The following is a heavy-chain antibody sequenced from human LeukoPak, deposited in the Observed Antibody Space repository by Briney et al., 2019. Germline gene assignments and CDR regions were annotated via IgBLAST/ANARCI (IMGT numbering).Heavy chain of an antibody. CDR2: IRSDGSTS. V-gene: IGHV3-30*02. J-gene: IGHJ4*02. CDR1: GFTFSSYS. Sequence: GGSLRLSCAAPGFTFSSYSMHWVRQAPGKGLQWVPHIRSDGSTSYCADSVKGRFTISRDNSKNTLYLQMNSLRPEDTAIYFCVKDHGAYDLDSWGQGTLVTVSS. D-gene: IGHD4-17*01. CDR3: VKDHGAYDLDS.